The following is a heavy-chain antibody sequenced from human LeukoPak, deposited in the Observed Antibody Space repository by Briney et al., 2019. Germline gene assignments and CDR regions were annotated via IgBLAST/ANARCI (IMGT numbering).Heavy chain of an antibody. CDR1: GYTFTGYY. D-gene: IGHD2-2*02. J-gene: IGHJ4*02. CDR3: ARAVVVVPAAIYYDSSGYLFDY. Sequence: AASVKVSCKASGYTFTGYYMHWVRQAPGQGLKWMGWINPNSGGANYAQKFQGRVTMTRDTSISTAYMELSRLRSDDTAVYYCARAVVVVPAAIYYDSSGYLFDYWGQGTLVTVSS. V-gene: IGHV1-2*02. CDR2: INPNSGGA.